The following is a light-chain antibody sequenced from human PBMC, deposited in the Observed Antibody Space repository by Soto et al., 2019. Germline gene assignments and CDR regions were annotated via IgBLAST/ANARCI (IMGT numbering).Light chain of an antibody. CDR3: CSYAGSYTFV. J-gene: IGLJ1*01. V-gene: IGLV2-11*01. Sequence: QSALTRPRSVSGSPGQSVTISCTGTSSDVGVYNYVSWYQQYPGKAPKIMIYDVSKRPSGVPDRFSGSKSDNTASLTISGLQAEDEADYYCCSYAGSYTFVFGSGTKVTVL. CDR1: SSDVGVYNY. CDR2: DVS.